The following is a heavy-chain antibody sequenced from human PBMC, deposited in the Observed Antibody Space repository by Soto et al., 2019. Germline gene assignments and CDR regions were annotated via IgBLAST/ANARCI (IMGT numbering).Heavy chain of an antibody. CDR2: IYYSGST. Sequence: QVQLQESGPGLVKPSETLSLTCTVSGGSISTYYWSWIRQPPGKGLEWIGYIYYSGSTNYSTNSNPSLHSRVTLSVDTSKNQFSLKLTSVTSADTAVYHGARGGWLLIGGYYCDHWGQGTLVTVSS. V-gene: IGHV4-59*01. CDR3: ARGGWLLIGGYYCDH. CDR1: GGSISTYY. D-gene: IGHD5-12*01. J-gene: IGHJ4*02.